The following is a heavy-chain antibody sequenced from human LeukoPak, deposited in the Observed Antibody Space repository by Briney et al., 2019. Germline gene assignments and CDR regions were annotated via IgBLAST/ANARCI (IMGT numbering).Heavy chain of an antibody. Sequence: GGSLRLSCAASGFTFSSYEMNWVRQAPGEGLEWVSYISSSGSTIYYADPVKGRFTISRDNAKNSLYLQMNSLRAEDTAVYYCARMGYSSGWRLGDAFDIWGQGTMVTVSS. V-gene: IGHV3-48*03. J-gene: IGHJ3*02. CDR1: GFTFSSYE. CDR2: ISSSGSTI. CDR3: ARMGYSSGWRLGDAFDI. D-gene: IGHD6-19*01.